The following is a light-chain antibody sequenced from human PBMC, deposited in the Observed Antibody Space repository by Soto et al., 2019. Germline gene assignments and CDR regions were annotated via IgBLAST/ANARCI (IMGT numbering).Light chain of an antibody. Sequence: SVLTQPPSASGSPGQSVTISCTGTSSDIGAYNYVSWYQQHPGKAPKLLIYEVSKRPSGVPDRFSGSKSGNTASLTVSGLQAEDEADYYCSSFASSPGWVFGGGTKLTVL. J-gene: IGLJ3*02. CDR2: EVS. V-gene: IGLV2-8*01. CDR1: SSDIGAYNY. CDR3: SSFASSPGWV.